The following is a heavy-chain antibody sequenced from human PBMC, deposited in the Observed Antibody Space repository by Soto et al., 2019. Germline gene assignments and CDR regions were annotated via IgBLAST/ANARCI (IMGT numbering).Heavy chain of an antibody. D-gene: IGHD3-22*01. J-gene: IGHJ3*02. CDR1: GFTFSSYA. CDR2: ISGSGGST. CDR3: AKALRITMIVVVINDAFDI. Sequence: GGSLRLSCAASGFTFSSYAMSWVRQAPGKGLEWVSAISGSGGSTYCADSVKGRFTISRDNSKNTLYLQMNSLRAEDTAVYYCAKALRITMIVVVINDAFDIWGQGTMVTVSS. V-gene: IGHV3-23*01.